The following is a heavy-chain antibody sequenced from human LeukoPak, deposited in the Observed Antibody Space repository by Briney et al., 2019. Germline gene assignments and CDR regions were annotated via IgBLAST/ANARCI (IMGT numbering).Heavy chain of an antibody. J-gene: IGHJ6*03. CDR1: GGSINRSSYY. Sequence: SETLSLTCTVSGGSINRSSYYWVWIRQPPGKGLEWIGSIYYSGSMYYNPSLKSRVTISVDTSKNQFSLKLSSVTAADTAVYYCARDTNGYDSSGFASYYYYYMDVWGKGTTVTISS. CDR3: ARDTNGYDSSGFASYYYYYMDV. CDR2: IYYSGSM. V-gene: IGHV4-39*07. D-gene: IGHD3-22*01.